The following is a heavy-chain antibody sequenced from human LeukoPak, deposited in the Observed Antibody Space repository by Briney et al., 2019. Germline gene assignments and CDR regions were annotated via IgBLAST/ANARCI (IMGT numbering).Heavy chain of an antibody. D-gene: IGHD3-22*01. V-gene: IGHV3-23*01. CDR2: ISGSGGST. Sequence: PGGSLRLSCAASGFTFSSYAMSWVRQAPGKGLEWVSAISGSGGSTYYADSVKGRFTISRDNSKNTLYLQMNSLRAEDTAVYYCANLGGYDSSGWDAFDIWGQGTMVTVSS. J-gene: IGHJ3*02. CDR3: ANLGGYDSSGWDAFDI. CDR1: GFTFSSYA.